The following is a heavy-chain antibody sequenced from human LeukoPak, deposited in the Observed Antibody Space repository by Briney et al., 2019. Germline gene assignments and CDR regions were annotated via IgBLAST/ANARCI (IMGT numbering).Heavy chain of an antibody. CDR2: ISYDGSNK. J-gene: IGHJ4*02. V-gene: IGHV3-30-3*02. CDR1: GFTFSSYA. CDR3: AKTGTPWYYFDY. Sequence: PGGSLRLSCAASGFTFSSYAMHWVRQAPGKRLEWVAVISYDGSNKYYADSVKGRFTISRDNSKNTLYLQMNSLRAEDTAVYYCAKTGTPWYYFDYWGQGTLVTVSS. D-gene: IGHD6-13*01.